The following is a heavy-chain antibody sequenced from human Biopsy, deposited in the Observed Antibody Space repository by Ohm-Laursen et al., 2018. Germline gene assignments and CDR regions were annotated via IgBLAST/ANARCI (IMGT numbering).Heavy chain of an antibody. J-gene: IGHJ5*01. CDR1: GFTFSGFS. Sequence: SLRLSCAASGFTFSGFSMNWVRQAPGKGLEWVSSISASSSYIHYADSVKGRFTVSRDNTKNSLYLQMNSLRAADTAIYYCATELLPPGVGGPWLDSWGQGTPVTVSS. V-gene: IGHV3-21*06. CDR3: ATELLPPGVGGPWLDS. D-gene: IGHD3-10*01. CDR2: ISASSSYI.